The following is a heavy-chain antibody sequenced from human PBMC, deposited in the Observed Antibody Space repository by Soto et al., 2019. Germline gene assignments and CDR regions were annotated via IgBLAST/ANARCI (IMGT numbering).Heavy chain of an antibody. D-gene: IGHD2-15*01. CDR3: ARTPIGYCSGGTCSNWFDP. J-gene: IGHJ5*02. CDR1: GGSFSGYY. Sequence: PSETLSLTCAVYGGSFSGYYWSWIRQPPGKGLEWIGEINHSGSTNYNPSLKSRVTISVDTSKNQFSLILNSVTAADTAVYYCARTPIGYCSGGTCSNWFDPWGQGTLVTVSS. V-gene: IGHV4-34*09. CDR2: INHSGST.